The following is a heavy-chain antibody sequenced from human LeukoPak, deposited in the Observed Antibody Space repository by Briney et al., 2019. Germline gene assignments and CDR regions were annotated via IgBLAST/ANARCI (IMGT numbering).Heavy chain of an antibody. Sequence: PSETLSLTCAVYGGSFSGYYWSWIRQPPGKGLEWIGEINHSGSTNYNPSLKSRVTISVDTSKNQFSLKLSSVTAADTAMYYCARHGVMIFGVVSKRRGWFDTWGQGTLVTVSS. J-gene: IGHJ5*02. V-gene: IGHV4-34*01. CDR3: ARHGVMIFGVVSKRRGWFDT. D-gene: IGHD3-3*01. CDR1: GGSFSGYY. CDR2: INHSGST.